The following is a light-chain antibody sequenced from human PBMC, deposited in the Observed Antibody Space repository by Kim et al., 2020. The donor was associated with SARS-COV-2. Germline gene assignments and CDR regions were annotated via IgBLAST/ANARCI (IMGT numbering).Light chain of an antibody. CDR2: GAS. J-gene: IGKJ1*01. CDR1: QSVSSTK. Sequence: SPGERATLSCRASQSVSSTKLAWYQQKRGQSPRLLIYGASSRATGIPDRFSGSGSGTDFTLTISRLEPEDFAVYYCQQCGSSPPTFGQGTKVDIK. CDR3: QQCGSSPPT. V-gene: IGKV3-20*01.